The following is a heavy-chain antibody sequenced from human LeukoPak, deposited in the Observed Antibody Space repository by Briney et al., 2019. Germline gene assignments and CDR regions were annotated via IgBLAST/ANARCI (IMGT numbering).Heavy chain of an antibody. J-gene: IGHJ4*02. CDR3: ARSQYSSSWYDFDY. Sequence: PSETLSLTCTVSGGSTSSHYWSWIRQPPGKGLEWIGYIYYSGSTNYNPSLKSRVTISVGTSKNQFSLKLSSVTAADTAVYYCARSQYSSSWYDFDYWGQGTLVTVSS. V-gene: IGHV4-59*11. CDR1: GGSTSSHY. D-gene: IGHD6-13*01. CDR2: IYYSGST.